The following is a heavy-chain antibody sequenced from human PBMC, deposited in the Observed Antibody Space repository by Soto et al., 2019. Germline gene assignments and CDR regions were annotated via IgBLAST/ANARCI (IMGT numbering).Heavy chain of an antibody. CDR1: GGSFSGYY. V-gene: IGHV4-34*01. J-gene: IGHJ4*02. CDR3: ARIIQVTTVTKEDY. D-gene: IGHD4-4*01. CDR2: INHSGST. Sequence: QVQLQQWGAGLLKPSETLSLTCAVYGGSFSGYYWSWIRQPPGKGLEWIGEINHSGSTNYNPSLKSRVTISVDTSKNQFSLMLSSVTAADTAVYYCARIIQVTTVTKEDYWGQGTLVTVSS.